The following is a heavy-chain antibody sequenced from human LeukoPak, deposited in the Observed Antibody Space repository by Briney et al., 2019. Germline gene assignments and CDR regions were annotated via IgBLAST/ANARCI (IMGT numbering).Heavy chain of an antibody. Sequence: PSETLSLTCTVSGGSITGYYWSWIRQPPGKGLEWIGFIYYTGSTNYNPSLKSRVTMSVDTSRKQFSLRLTSVTAADTAVYYCARAPRKAWFDPWGQGTLVTVSS. V-gene: IGHV4-59*01. CDR1: GGSITGYY. D-gene: IGHD1-14*01. CDR3: ARAPRKAWFDP. CDR2: IYYTGST. J-gene: IGHJ5*02.